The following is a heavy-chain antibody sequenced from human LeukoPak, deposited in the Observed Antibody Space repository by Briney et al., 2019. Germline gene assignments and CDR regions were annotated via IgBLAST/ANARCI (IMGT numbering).Heavy chain of an antibody. V-gene: IGHV3-30*03. CDR3: AREGYYGSGSPPSLYFDY. Sequence: GRSLRLSCAASGSTFSSYGMHWVRQAPGKGLEWVAVISYDGSNKYYADSVKGRFTISRDNSKNTLYLQMNSLRPEDTAIYYCAREGYYGSGSPPSLYFDYWGQGTLVTVSS. D-gene: IGHD3-10*01. CDR1: GSTFSSYG. J-gene: IGHJ4*02. CDR2: ISYDGSNK.